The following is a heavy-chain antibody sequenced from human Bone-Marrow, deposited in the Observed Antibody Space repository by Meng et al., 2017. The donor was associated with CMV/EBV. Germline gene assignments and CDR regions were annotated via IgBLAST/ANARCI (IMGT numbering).Heavy chain of an antibody. CDR2: IYHSGST. Sequence: GSLRLSCTVSGYSISSGYYWGWIRQPPGKGLEWIGSIYHSGSTYYNPSLKSRVTISVDTSKNQFSLKLSSVTAADTAVYYCARYTFGGVRVYYYGMDVWGQRTTVTVSS. CDR3: ARYTFGGVRVYYYGMDV. CDR1: GYSISSGYY. J-gene: IGHJ6*02. V-gene: IGHV4-38-2*02. D-gene: IGHD3-16*01.